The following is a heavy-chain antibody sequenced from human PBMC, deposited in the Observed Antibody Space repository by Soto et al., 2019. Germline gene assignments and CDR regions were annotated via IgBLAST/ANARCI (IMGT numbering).Heavy chain of an antibody. Sequence: EVQLVESGGGLVQPGGSLRLSCAASGSTFSSYEMNWVRQAPGKGLEWVSYISSGGSTIYYADSVRGRFTISRDNAKNSLYLQMNSLRAEDTAVYYCARDDSGYPSYFHYWGQGTLVTVSS. D-gene: IGHD3-16*02. J-gene: IGHJ4*02. CDR2: ISSGGSTI. CDR3: ARDDSGYPSYFHY. V-gene: IGHV3-48*03. CDR1: GSTFSSYE.